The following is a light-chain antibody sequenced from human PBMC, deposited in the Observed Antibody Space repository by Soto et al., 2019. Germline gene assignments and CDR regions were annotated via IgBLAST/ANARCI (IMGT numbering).Light chain of an antibody. J-gene: IGKJ1*01. CDR3: QQRSDWPLT. CDR1: QSVSSY. Sequence: EIVLTQSPATLSLSPGERATLSCRASQSVSSYFAWYQQKPGQAPRLLIYDASNRATGIPARFSGSGSGTDFPLTISSLEPEDFAVYYCQQRSDWPLTFVQGTKVEIK. V-gene: IGKV3-11*01. CDR2: DAS.